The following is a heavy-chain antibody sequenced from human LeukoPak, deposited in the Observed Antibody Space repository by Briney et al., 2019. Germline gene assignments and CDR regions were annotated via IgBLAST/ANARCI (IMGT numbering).Heavy chain of an antibody. V-gene: IGHV3-21*01. J-gene: IGHJ3*02. CDR2: ISSTSTYI. Sequence: GGSLRLSCAASEFTFSDYSMNWVRQAPGKGLEWVSSISSTSTYIYYADSVKGRFTISRDNAKNSLYLQMNSLRAEDTAVYYCARGWQQLAAFDIWGQGTMVTVSS. CDR3: ARGWQQLAAFDI. CDR1: EFTFSDYS. D-gene: IGHD6-13*01.